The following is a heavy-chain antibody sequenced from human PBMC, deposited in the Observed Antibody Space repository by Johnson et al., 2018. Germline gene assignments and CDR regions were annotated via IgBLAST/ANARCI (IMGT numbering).Heavy chain of an antibody. V-gene: IGHV1-46*01. Sequence: QVQLVQSGAEVKKPGASVKVSCKASGYTFTRYYMHWVRQAPGQGLEWMGTINPSGGSTSYAQKFQGRVTMTRDTSTSTVYMERNSLRAEDTAVYYCASPAGGGWVQHWGQGTLVTVSS. CDR1: GYTFTRYY. D-gene: IGHD2-15*01. CDR3: ASPAGGGWVQH. CDR2: INPSGGST. J-gene: IGHJ1*01.